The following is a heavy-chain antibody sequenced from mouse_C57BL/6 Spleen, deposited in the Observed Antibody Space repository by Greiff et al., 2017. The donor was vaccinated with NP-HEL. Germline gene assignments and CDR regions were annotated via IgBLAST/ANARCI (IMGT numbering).Heavy chain of an antibody. CDR2: IYPRSGNT. Sequence: VQLQQSGAELARPGASVKLSCKASGYTFTSYGISWVKQRTGQGLEWIGEIYPRSGNTYYNEKFKGKATLTADKSSSTAYMELRSLTSEDSAVYFCARAGATPYYFDYWGQGTTLTVSS. D-gene: IGHD3-1*01. CDR3: ARAGATPYYFDY. V-gene: IGHV1-81*01. J-gene: IGHJ2*01. CDR1: GYTFTSYG.